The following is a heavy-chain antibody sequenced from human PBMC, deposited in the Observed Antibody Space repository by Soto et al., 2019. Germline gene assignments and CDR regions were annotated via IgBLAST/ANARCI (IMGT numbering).Heavy chain of an antibody. Sequence: QLQLQESGPGLVKPSETLSLTCTVSGGSISSSSYYWGWIRQPPGKGLEWIGSIYYSGSTYYNPSLKSRVTISVDTSKNQFSLKLSSVTAADTAVYYCARQPKQQKAFDIWGQGTMVTVSS. CDR3: ARQPKQQKAFDI. J-gene: IGHJ3*02. V-gene: IGHV4-39*01. CDR2: IYYSGST. D-gene: IGHD6-13*01. CDR1: GGSISSSSYY.